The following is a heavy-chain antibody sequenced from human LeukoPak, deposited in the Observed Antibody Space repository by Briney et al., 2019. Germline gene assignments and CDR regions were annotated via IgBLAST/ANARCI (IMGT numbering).Heavy chain of an antibody. V-gene: IGHV4-59*01. J-gene: IGHJ4*02. D-gene: IGHD3-10*01. CDR1: GGSISSYY. Sequence: SETLSLTCTVSGGSISSYYWSWIRQPPGKGLEWIGYIYYSGSTNYNPSLKSRVTISVDTSKNQFSLKLSSVTAADTAVYYCASRGRQTTGFGYWGQGTLVTVSS. CDR3: ASRGRQTTGFGY. CDR2: IYYSGST.